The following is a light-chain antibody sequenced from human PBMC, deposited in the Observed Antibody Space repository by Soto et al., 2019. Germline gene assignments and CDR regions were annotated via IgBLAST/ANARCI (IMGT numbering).Light chain of an antibody. CDR2: DVS. CDR1: SSDVGGYNY. J-gene: IGLJ3*02. CDR3: SSYTSSSPLV. Sequence: QSALTQPASVSGSPGQSITISCTGTSSDVGGYNYVSWYQQHPGKAPKLMIYDVSNRPSGVSNRFSGSKSGNTASLTISGLRAEDEADYYCSSYTSSSPLVFGGVTKVTVL. V-gene: IGLV2-14*01.